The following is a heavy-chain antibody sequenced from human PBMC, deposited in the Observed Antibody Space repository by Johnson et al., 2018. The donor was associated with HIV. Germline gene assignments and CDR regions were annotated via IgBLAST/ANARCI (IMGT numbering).Heavy chain of an antibody. CDR3: AKPWVSSIVCAFDI. Sequence: VQLVESGGGLVQPGGSLRLSCAASGFTFSSYWMSWVRQAPGKGLDWVANIQQDGSEKYYADSVKGRITISRDNSQNTLYLQMNSLRDEDTAVYYCAKPWVSSIVCAFDIWGQGTMVTVSS. J-gene: IGHJ3*02. CDR2: IQQDGSEK. D-gene: IGHD6-13*01. V-gene: IGHV3-7*01. CDR1: GFTFSSYW.